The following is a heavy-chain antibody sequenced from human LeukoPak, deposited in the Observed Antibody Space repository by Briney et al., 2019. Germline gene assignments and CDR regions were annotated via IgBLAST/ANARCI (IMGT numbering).Heavy chain of an antibody. D-gene: IGHD6-13*01. CDR1: GFTFNDAW. CDR3: ASGRQLGY. V-gene: IGHV3-7*01. J-gene: IGHJ4*02. CDR2: INQDGSEK. Sequence: GGSLRLSCAASGFTFNDAWMSWVRQAPGKGLEWVANINQDGSEKNYVDSVKGRFTISRDNAKNSLYLQMNSLRAEDTAVYYCASGRQLGYWGQGTLVTVSS.